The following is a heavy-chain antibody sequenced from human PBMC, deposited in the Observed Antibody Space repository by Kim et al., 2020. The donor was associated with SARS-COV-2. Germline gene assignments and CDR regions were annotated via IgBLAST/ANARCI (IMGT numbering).Heavy chain of an antibody. CDR2: AYYIGNT. V-gene: IGHV4-39*01. D-gene: IGHD6-13*01. CDR1: GGSLSSSSYY. CDR3: ARHHRYSRGWYV. Sequence: SETLSLTCTVSGGSLSSSSYYWGWIRQPPGKGLEWIGTAYYIGNTYYNPSLKSRVTISVDTSKNQFSLKLGSVTAADTAVYYCARHHRYSRGWYV. J-gene: IGHJ2*01.